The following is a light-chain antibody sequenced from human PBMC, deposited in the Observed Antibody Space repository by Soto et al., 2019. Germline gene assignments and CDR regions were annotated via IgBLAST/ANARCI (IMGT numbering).Light chain of an antibody. CDR3: YSYAGENLYV. CDR2: EGT. Sequence: QSALTQPASVSASPGQSITIPCTGTSSDVGSYNLVSWFQQHPGKVPKLLIYEGTKRPSGLSDRFSGSKSGNTSSLTISGLQAEYEADYYCYSYAGENLYVFGTGTKLTVL. CDR1: SSDVGSYNL. J-gene: IGLJ1*01. V-gene: IGLV2-23*01.